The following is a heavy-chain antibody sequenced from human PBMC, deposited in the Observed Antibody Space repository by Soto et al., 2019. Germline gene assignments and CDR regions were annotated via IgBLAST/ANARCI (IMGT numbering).Heavy chain of an antibody. CDR3: ARDYSSYGPFDY. Sequence: GGSLRLSCAASGFTFNNYWMSWVRQAPGKGLEWVANINRSRSKKYYVDSVKGRFTISRDNAKNSLYLQMNSLRAEDTAVYYCARDYSSYGPFDYWGQGTLVTVSS. J-gene: IGHJ4*02. CDR1: GFTFNNYW. V-gene: IGHV3-7*01. D-gene: IGHD5-18*01. CDR2: INRSRSKK.